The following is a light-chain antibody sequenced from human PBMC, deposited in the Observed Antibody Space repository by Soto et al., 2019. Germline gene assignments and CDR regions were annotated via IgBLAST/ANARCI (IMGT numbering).Light chain of an antibody. Sequence: DIALTQSPATLSLSPGEIATLSCRASQSISSFLAWYQQKPGQAPRLLIYGASNRATGIPARFSGSGSGTDFTLTISSLEPEDFAVYYCQQHFNGPITFGQGTRLEIK. J-gene: IGKJ5*01. CDR3: QQHFNGPIT. CDR2: GAS. CDR1: QSISSF. V-gene: IGKV3-11*01.